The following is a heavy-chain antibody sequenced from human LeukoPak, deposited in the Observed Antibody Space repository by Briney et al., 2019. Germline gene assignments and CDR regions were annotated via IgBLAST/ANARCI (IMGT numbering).Heavy chain of an antibody. CDR3: AREGGDYGDADGY. CDR2: IKQDGSEK. J-gene: IGHJ4*02. D-gene: IGHD4-17*01. CDR1: GFTFSSYW. V-gene: IGHV3-7*01. Sequence: PGGSLRLSCAASGFTFSSYWMSWVRQAPGKGLEWVANIKQDGSEKYYVDSVKGQFTISRDNAKNSLYLQMNSLRAEDTAVYYCAREGGDYGDADGYWGQGTLVTVSS.